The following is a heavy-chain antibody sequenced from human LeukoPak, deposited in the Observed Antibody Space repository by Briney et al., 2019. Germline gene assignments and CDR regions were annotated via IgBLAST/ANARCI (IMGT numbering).Heavy chain of an antibody. Sequence: EASVKVSCTASGGTFSSYAISWVRQAPGQGLEWMGGVIPIFGTANYAQKFQGRVTITADESTSTAYMELSSLRSEDTAVYYCAREGGDYVGYYYYGMDVWGQGTTVTVSS. V-gene: IGHV1-69*13. D-gene: IGHD4-17*01. CDR1: GGTFSSYA. CDR2: VIPIFGTA. CDR3: AREGGDYVGYYYYGMDV. J-gene: IGHJ6*02.